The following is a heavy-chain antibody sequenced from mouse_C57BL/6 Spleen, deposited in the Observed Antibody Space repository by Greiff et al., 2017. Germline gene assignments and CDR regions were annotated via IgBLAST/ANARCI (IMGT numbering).Heavy chain of an antibody. J-gene: IGHJ2*01. CDR1: CYTFTSYW. Sequence: QVQLQQPGAELVMPGASVQLSCKASCYTFTSYWMHWVKQRPGQGLEWIGEIDPSDSYTNYNQKFKGKSTLTVDKSSSTAYMQLSSLTSENSAVYYCARRGSDDSRYDYRRRGTALTASS. CDR3: ARRGSDDSRYDY. V-gene: IGHV1-69*01. D-gene: IGHD1-1*01. CDR2: IDPSDSYT.